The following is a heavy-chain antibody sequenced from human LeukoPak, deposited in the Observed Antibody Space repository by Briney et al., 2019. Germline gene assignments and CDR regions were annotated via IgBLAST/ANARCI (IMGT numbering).Heavy chain of an antibody. V-gene: IGHV3-74*01. CDR1: GFTFSNYL. D-gene: IGHD6-19*01. J-gene: IGHJ3*02. Sequence: AGSLRLSCAASGFTFSNYLMCWVRHAPGKGLVWISHMNSDGTVTSYADSVKGRFTISRDNAKNTVYLQMDSLRAEHTGVYYGAKDVGGSGWYDAFDIWGQGTMVIVSS. CDR2: MNSDGTVT. CDR3: AKDVGGSGWYDAFDI.